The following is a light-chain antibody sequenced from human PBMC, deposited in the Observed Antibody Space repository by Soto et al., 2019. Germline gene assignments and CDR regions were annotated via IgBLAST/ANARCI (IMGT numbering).Light chain of an antibody. CDR1: SSDVGGYNY. J-gene: IGLJ2*01. CDR2: EVI. Sequence: QSVLTQPPSASGSPGQSVTISCTGTSSDVGGYNYVSWYQQHPGKAPKLMIYEVIKRPSGVPDRFSGSKSGNTASLTVSGLQAEYEADYYCRSYAGGSVVFGGGTKLTVL. CDR3: RSYAGGSVV. V-gene: IGLV2-8*01.